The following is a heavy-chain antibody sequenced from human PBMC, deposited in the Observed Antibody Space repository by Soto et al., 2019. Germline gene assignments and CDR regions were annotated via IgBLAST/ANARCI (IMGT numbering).Heavy chain of an antibody. V-gene: IGHV3-21*01. CDR3: ARGELWFDY. Sequence: EVQLVESGGGLVKPGGSLRVSCVASGFTFSSYSMNWVRQAPGKGLEWVSSISSLSSYIYYADSVKGRFTISRDNAKNSLYLQMNSLRAGDTAIYYCARGELWFDYWGQGTLVTVSS. CDR1: GFTFSSYS. J-gene: IGHJ4*02. CDR2: ISSLSSYI. D-gene: IGHD5-18*01.